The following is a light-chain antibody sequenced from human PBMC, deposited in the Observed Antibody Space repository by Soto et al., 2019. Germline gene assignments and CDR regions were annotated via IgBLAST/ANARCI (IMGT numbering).Light chain of an antibody. V-gene: IGLV2-14*01. CDR2: EVN. CDR1: SSDVGAYNY. J-gene: IGLJ2*01. Sequence: QSALTQPASVSGSPGQSITISCTGTSSDVGAYNYVSWYQQHPGKAPKLTIFEVNNRPSGVSNRFSGSKSGNTASLAISGLQAEDEADYYCSSYTSSSTLVFGGGTKVTVL. CDR3: SSYTSSSTLV.